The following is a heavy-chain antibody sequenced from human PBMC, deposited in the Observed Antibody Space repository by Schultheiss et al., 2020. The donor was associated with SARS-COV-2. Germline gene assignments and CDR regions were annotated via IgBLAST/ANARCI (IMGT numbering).Heavy chain of an antibody. D-gene: IGHD3-22*01. Sequence: SETLSLTCPVSDGSISSYYWSWIRQPPGKGLEWIGYIYYSGSTKYNPSLKSRVTISVDTSKNQFSLKLSSVTAADTAVYYCARVVVNTMTGRRTHMDVWGQGTTVTVSS. J-gene: IGHJ6*02. CDR3: ARVVVNTMTGRRTHMDV. CDR1: DGSISSYY. CDR2: IYYSGST. V-gene: IGHV4-59*12.